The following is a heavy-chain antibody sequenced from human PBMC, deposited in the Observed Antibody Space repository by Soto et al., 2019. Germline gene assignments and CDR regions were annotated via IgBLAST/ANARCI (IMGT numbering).Heavy chain of an antibody. V-gene: IGHV5-51*01. CDR1: GYSFTSYW. Sequence: GESLKISCKGSGYSFTSYWIGWVRQMPGKGLEWMGIIYPGDSDTRYSPSFQGQVTISADKSISTAYLQWSSLKASDTAMYYCASNGQQLVDPAGLYYYYGMAVWVQGTTVTVSS. CDR2: IYPGDSDT. D-gene: IGHD6-13*01. CDR3: ASNGQQLVDPAGLYYYYGMAV. J-gene: IGHJ6*02.